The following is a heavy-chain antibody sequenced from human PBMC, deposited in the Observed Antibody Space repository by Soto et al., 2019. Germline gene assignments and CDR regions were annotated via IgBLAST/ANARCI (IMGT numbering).Heavy chain of an antibody. CDR2: MNPNSGNT. CDR1: GYTFTSYD. CDR3: ARGVLPGELAVYVVDV. D-gene: IGHD2-8*02. Sequence: QVQLVQSGAEVKKPGASVKVSCKASGYTFTSYDINWVRQATGQGLEWMGWMNPNSGNTGYAQKFQGRVTMTRNTSISTAYMALSSLRSEDTAVYYCARGVLPGELAVYVVDVWGQGTTVTVSS. V-gene: IGHV1-8*01. J-gene: IGHJ6*02.